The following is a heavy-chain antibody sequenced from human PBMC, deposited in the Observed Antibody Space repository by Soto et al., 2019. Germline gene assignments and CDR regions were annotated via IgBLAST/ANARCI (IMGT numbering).Heavy chain of an antibody. Sequence: ASVKVSCKASGGTFSSYAISWVRQAPGQGLEWMGGIIPIFGTANYAQKFQGRVTITADESTSTAYMELSSLRSGDTAVYYCAGDYDILTGYYSAPPPTYYYGMDVWGQGTTVTVSS. D-gene: IGHD3-9*01. CDR3: AGDYDILTGYYSAPPPTYYYGMDV. J-gene: IGHJ6*02. V-gene: IGHV1-69*13. CDR1: GGTFSSYA. CDR2: IIPIFGTA.